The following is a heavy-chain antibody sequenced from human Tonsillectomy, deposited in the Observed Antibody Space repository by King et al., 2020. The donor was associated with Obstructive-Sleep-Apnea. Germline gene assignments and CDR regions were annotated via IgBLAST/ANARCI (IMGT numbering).Heavy chain of an antibody. CDR2: ISYSGST. V-gene: IGHV4-59*01. CDR3: ARDRVGRDGYNRFDY. J-gene: IGHJ4*02. CDR1: GGSINSYY. D-gene: IGHD5-24*01. Sequence: QLQESGPGLVKPSETLSLTCTVSGGSINSYYWSWIRQTPGRGLEWVGYISYSGSTNYNPSLKSRVTISVDTSKNQFSLKLSSVTAADTAVYYCARDRVGRDGYNRFDYWGQGTLVTVSS.